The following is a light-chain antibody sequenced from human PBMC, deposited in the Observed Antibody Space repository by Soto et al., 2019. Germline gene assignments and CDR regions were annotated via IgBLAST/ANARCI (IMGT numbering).Light chain of an antibody. J-gene: IGKJ2*01. Sequence: EIVLTQSPATLSVSAGGTVTLSCRASQSIRTNVAWYQQIPGQAPRLLVYGASTRANGVPARFSGSGSGIEFTLTISSLQSEDFAVYYCQQYGGSLMYPFGQGTKLEIK. CDR2: GAS. V-gene: IGKV3-15*01. CDR1: QSIRTN. CDR3: QQYGGSLMYP.